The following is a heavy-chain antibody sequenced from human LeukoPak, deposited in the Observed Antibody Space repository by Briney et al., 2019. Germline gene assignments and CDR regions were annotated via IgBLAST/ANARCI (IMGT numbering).Heavy chain of an antibody. CDR2: IYSSGST. V-gene: IGHV4-4*07. CDR1: GVSISTYY. CDR3: ARGPPPDFDY. J-gene: IGHJ4*02. Sequence: SETLSFTGTVSGVSISTYYWSWIRQPAGKGLEWIGRIYSSGSTDYNPSLKSRVTMSVDTSKNQFSLRLTSVTAADTAVYYCARGPPPDFDYWGQGTLVTVSS.